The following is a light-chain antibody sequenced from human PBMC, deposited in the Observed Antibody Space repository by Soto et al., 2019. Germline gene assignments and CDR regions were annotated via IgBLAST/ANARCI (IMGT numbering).Light chain of an antibody. V-gene: IGKV3-11*01. CDR2: DAS. CDR1: QSVSSY. Sequence: EIVLTQSPATLPLSPGERATLSCRASQSVSSYLAWYQQKPGQAPRLLIYDASNRATGLPARFSGSGSGTDFTLTISILEPEDFAVYYCEQHSNWPPYTFGQGTKLESK. CDR3: EQHSNWPPYT. J-gene: IGKJ2*01.